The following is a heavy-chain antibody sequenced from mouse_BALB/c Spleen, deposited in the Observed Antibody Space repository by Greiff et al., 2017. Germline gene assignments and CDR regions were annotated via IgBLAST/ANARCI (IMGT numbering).Heavy chain of an antibody. J-gene: IGHJ3*01. V-gene: IGHV1S29*02. CDR2: IYPYNGGT. Sequence: EVQLQQSGPELVKPGASVKISCKASGYTFTDYNMHWVKQSHGKSLEWIGYIYPYNGGTGYNQKFKSKATLTVDNSSSPAYMELRSLTSEDSAVYYCAGGLRPWFAYWGQGTLVTVSA. D-gene: IGHD2-4*01. CDR1: GYTFTDYN. CDR3: AGGLRPWFAY.